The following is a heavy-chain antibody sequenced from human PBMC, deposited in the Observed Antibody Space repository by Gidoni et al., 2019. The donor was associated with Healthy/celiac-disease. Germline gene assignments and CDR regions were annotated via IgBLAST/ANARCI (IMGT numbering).Heavy chain of an antibody. J-gene: IGHJ2*01. CDR2: IYYSGST. CDR1: GGSISSSSYY. Sequence: QLQLQESGPGLVKPSETLSLTCTVSGGSISSSSYYWGWIRQPPGKGLEWIGSIYYSGSTYYNPSLKSRVTISVDTSKNQFSLKLSSVTAADTAVYYCARLPDGPDYGGKTKGYWYFDLWGRGTLVTVSS. V-gene: IGHV4-39*01. D-gene: IGHD4-17*01. CDR3: ARLPDGPDYGGKTKGYWYFDL.